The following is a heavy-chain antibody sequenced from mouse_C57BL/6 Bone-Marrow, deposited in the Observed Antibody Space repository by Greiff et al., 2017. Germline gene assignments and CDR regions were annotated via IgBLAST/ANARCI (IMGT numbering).Heavy chain of an antibody. V-gene: IGHV1-64*01. J-gene: IGHJ2*01. CDR1: GYTFTSYW. Sequence: QVQLKQPGAELVKPGASVKLSCKASGYTFTSYWMHWVKQRPGQGLQWIGMIHPTSGSTNYNEKFKSKATLTVDKSSSTAYMQLSSLTSEDSAVYYCAREIYYYGSSYFDYWGQGTTLTVSS. D-gene: IGHD1-1*01. CDR2: IHPTSGST. CDR3: AREIYYYGSSYFDY.